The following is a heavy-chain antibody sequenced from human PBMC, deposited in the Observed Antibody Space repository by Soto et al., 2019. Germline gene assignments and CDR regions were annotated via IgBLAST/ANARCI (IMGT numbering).Heavy chain of an antibody. CDR3: ARFSTIFGVVTH. V-gene: IGHV4-31*03. CDR2: IYYSGST. Sequence: TLSLTCTVSGGSISSGGYYWSWIRQHPGKGLEWIGYIYYSGSTYYNPSLKSRVTISVDTSKNQFSLKLSSVTAADTAVYYCARFSTIFGVVTHWGQGTLVTVSS. D-gene: IGHD3-3*01. CDR1: GGSISSGGYY. J-gene: IGHJ4*02.